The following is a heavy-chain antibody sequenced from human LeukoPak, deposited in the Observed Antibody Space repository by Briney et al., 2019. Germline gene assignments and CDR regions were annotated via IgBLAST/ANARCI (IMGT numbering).Heavy chain of an antibody. J-gene: IGHJ4*02. CDR3: ARVYKGDSSGYYDY. CDR2: ISAYNGNT. CDR1: GYTFTSYG. D-gene: IGHD3-22*01. V-gene: IGHV1-18*01. Sequence: GASVTVSCKASGYTFTSYGISWVRQAPGQGLEWMGWISAYNGNTNYAQKLQGRVTMTTDTSTSTAYMELRSLRSDDTAVYYCARVYKGDSSGYYDYRGQGTLVTVSS.